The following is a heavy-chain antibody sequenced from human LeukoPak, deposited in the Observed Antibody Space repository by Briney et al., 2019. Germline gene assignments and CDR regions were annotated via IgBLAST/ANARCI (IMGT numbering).Heavy chain of an antibody. D-gene: IGHD1-26*01. CDR3: AKERIAGANNFDY. CDR1: GFTFSYYG. J-gene: IGHJ4*02. V-gene: IGHV3-30*18. CDR2: ISYDGSKK. Sequence: GGSLRLSCAASGFTFSYYGMHWVRQAPGKGLEWVAVISYDGSKKYYADSVKGRFTISRDNSKNTVYLQMNSLRAEDTAVYYCAKERIAGANNFDYWGQGTLVTVSS.